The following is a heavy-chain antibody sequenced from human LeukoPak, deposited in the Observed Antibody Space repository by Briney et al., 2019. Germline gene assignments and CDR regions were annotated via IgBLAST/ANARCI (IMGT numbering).Heavy chain of an antibody. CDR1: GFTVSNSY. D-gene: IGHD1-26*01. V-gene: IGHV3-66*02. CDR3: ASGSSLGQVDY. J-gene: IGHJ4*02. Sequence: GGSLRLSCAASGFTVSNSYMTWVRQAPGKGLEWVSLIYSAGGTLYADSVKGRFTISRDNSKNTLYLQMNSLRTEDTAVYYCASGSSLGQVDYWGQGTLVTVSS. CDR2: IYSAGGT.